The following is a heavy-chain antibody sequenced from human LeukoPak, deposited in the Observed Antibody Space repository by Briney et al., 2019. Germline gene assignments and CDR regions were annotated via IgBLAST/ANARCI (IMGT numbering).Heavy chain of an antibody. V-gene: IGHV4-59*12. D-gene: IGHD3-10*01. CDR1: GGSISSYY. CDR3: ARRFGDLNDDTLDI. CDR2: IYYSGGT. J-gene: IGHJ3*02. Sequence: PSETLSLTCTVSGGSISSYYWSWIRQPPGKGLEWGGYIYYSGGTNYNPSLKSRVTISVDTSKNQFSLKLRSVTAADTAVYYCARRFGDLNDDTLDIWGQGTMVTVSS.